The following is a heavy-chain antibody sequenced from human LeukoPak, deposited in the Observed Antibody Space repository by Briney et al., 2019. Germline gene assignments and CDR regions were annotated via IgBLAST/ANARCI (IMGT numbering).Heavy chain of an antibody. V-gene: IGHV4-59*08. J-gene: IGHJ1*01. Sequence: SETLSLTCTVSGGSISSYYWSWLRQPPGKALEWSGYIYYSGTTNYNPSLKSRVTMSVDTSKNQSSLKLNSTTAADTAVYYCARHGTVAGPFQHWGQGTLLAVSS. CDR3: ARHGTVAGPFQH. CDR1: GGSISSYY. D-gene: IGHD2-8*02. CDR2: IYYSGTT.